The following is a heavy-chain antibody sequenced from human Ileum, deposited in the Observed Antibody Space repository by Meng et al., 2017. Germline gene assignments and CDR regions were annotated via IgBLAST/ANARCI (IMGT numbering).Heavy chain of an antibody. CDR2: INAGSGDK. J-gene: IGHJ4*02. Sequence: VQLVQSGGELEQPGASLKVSCNASGYTFTTSYAHWVRQAPGQGLEWMGVINAGSGDKGYAQKFQGRLTMTRDTSTSTLYMELSSLRSEDTAVYYCAKDSHGYGDGGHWGQGTLVTVSS. V-gene: IGHV1-46*01. CDR3: AKDSHGYGDGGH. CDR1: GYTFTTSY. D-gene: IGHD4-17*01.